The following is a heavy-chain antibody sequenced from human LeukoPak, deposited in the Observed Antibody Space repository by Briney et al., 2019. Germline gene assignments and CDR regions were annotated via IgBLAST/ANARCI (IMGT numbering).Heavy chain of an antibody. J-gene: IGHJ4*02. CDR3: ARRIYYDGSGYYRHFDY. Sequence: SETLSLTCTVSGGAISSSGYYWGWIRQPPGKGLEWIGSIYYSGSAYYNPSLKSRVTISVDTSKNQFSLKLSSVTAADTAVYYCARRIYYDGSGYYRHFDYWGQGTLVTVSS. D-gene: IGHD3-22*01. V-gene: IGHV4-39*01. CDR1: GGAISSSGYY. CDR2: IYYSGSA.